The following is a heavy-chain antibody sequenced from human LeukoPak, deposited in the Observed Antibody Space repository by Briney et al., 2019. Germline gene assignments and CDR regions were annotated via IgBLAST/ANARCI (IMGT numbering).Heavy chain of an antibody. D-gene: IGHD6-13*01. CDR2: INPNSGGT. J-gene: IGHJ4*02. V-gene: IGHV1-2*02. CDR1: GYTFTGSY. Sequence: GASVKVSCKASGYTFTGSYMPWVRQAPGQGLEWMGWINPNSGGTNYAQKFQGRVTMTRDTSISTAYVELSRLRSDDTAVYYCARVAAAGTNYFDYWGQGTLVTVSS. CDR3: ARVAAAGTNYFDY.